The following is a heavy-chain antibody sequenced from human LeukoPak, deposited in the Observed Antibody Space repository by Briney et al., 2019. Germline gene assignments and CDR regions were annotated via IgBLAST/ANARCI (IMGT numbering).Heavy chain of an antibody. D-gene: IGHD2-15*01. J-gene: IGHJ6*02. CDR1: GFTCSSYA. CDR2: ISGSGGST. Sequence: GGSLRLSCAASGFTCSSYAMSWVRQAPGKGLEWGTAISGSGGSTDYADSVKGRFTISRDISKNTLYLQMNSLRAEDTAVYYCAKASGRKYYYYGMDLWGQGTTVTVSS. CDR3: AKASGRKYYYYGMDL. V-gene: IGHV3-23*01.